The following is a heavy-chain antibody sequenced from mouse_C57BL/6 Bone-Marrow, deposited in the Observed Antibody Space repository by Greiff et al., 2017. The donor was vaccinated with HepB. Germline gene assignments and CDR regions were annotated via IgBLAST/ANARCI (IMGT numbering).Heavy chain of an antibody. V-gene: IGHV1-54*01. Sequence: QVQLQQSGAELVRPGTSVKVSCKASGYAFTNYLIEWVKQRPGQGLEWIGVINPGSGGTNYNEKFKGKATLTADKSSSTAYMQLSSLTSEDSAVYFCANSNYPWFAYWGQGTLVTVSA. CDR1: GYAFTNYL. J-gene: IGHJ3*01. CDR3: ANSNYPWFAY. CDR2: INPGSGGT. D-gene: IGHD2-5*01.